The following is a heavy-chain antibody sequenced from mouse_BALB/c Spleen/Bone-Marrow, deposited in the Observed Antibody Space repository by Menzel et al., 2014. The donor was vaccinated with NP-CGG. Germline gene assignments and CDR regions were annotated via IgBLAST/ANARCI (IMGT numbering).Heavy chain of an antibody. D-gene: IGHD1-1*01. CDR1: GSTFSSFG. J-gene: IGHJ2*01. CDR2: ISSGSSTI. CDR3: ASSAYGYFDY. V-gene: IGHV5-17*02. Sequence: EVQGVESGGGLVQPGGSRKLSCAASGSTFSSFGMHWVRQAPEKGLEWVAYISSGSSTIYYEDTVKGRFTISRDSPKNTLFLQMTSLRSEEAAMYYCASSAYGYFDYWGQGTTLTVSS.